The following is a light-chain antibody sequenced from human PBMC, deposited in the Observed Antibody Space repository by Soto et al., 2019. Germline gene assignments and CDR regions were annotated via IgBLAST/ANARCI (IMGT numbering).Light chain of an antibody. J-gene: IGLJ1*01. V-gene: IGLV2-14*01. CDR2: EVD. Sequence: QSALTQPASVSGSPGQSITISCTGTSSDVGGYNYVSWYQQHPGKAPKLMIYEVDHRPSGVSDRFSGSQSGDTASLTISGLQAGDEAEYYCCSDTTRGTYVFGSGTKLTVL. CDR3: CSDTTRGTYV. CDR1: SSDVGGYNY.